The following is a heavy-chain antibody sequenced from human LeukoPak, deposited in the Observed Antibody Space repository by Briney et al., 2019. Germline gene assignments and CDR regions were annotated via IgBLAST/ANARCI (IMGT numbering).Heavy chain of an antibody. V-gene: IGHV3-64D*06. CDR2: ISSNGNSI. CDR1: GFSFSGYW. D-gene: IGHD3-22*01. CDR3: VKPYDSSGFVSDY. Sequence: GGSLRLSCTASGFSFSGYWMTWVRQAPGKGLEYVSTISSNGNSIYYADSVKGRFTISRDNSKNTLYLQMSSLRVEDMAVYYCVKPYDSSGFVSDYWGQGTLVTVSS. J-gene: IGHJ4*02.